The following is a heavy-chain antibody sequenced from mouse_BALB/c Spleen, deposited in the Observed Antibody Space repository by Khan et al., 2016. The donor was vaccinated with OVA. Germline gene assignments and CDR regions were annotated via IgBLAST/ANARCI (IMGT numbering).Heavy chain of an antibody. Sequence: EVQLLATGPGLVKPSQSLSLTCTVTGYSITSDYAWDWIRQFPGNKLEWMGYISYGGSTSYNPSLKSRISITRDTSKSQFFLQLNSVTTEDTATYYCARKNYYGYAMDYWGQGTSVTVSS. CDR2: ISYGGST. CDR1: GYSITSDYA. V-gene: IGHV3-2*02. CDR3: ARKNYYGYAMDY. D-gene: IGHD1-1*01. J-gene: IGHJ4*01.